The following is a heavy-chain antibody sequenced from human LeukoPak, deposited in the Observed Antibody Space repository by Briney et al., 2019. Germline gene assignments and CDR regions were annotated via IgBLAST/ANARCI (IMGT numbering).Heavy chain of an antibody. CDR3: AKDRHAPGRYCSSTICFPFDP. J-gene: IGHJ5*02. V-gene: IGHV3-23*01. CDR2: ISGSGSST. CDR1: GFTFSSYD. D-gene: IGHD2-2*01. Sequence: GGSLRLSCAASGFTFSSYDMSWVRQAPGKGLEWVSDISGSGSSTYYADSVKGRFTISRDNSKSTLYLQMNSLRAEDTAVYYCAKDRHAPGRYCSSTICFPFDPWGQGTLVTVSS.